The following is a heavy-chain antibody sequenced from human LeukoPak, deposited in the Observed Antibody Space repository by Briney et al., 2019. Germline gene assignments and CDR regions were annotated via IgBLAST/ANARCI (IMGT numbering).Heavy chain of an antibody. D-gene: IGHD3-9*01. CDR2: ISSSGSTI. CDR3: AREPDYDILTGYSY. J-gene: IGHJ4*02. Sequence: GRSLRLSCAASGFTFSSYEMNWVRQAPGRGLEWVSYISSSGSTIYYADSVKGRFTISRDNAKNSLYLQMNSLRAEDTAVYYCAREPDYDILTGYSYWGQGTLVTVSS. CDR1: GFTFSSYE. V-gene: IGHV3-48*03.